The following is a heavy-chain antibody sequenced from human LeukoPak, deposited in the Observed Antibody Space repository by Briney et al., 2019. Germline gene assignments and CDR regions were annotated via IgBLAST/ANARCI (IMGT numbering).Heavy chain of an antibody. V-gene: IGHV1-69*04. D-gene: IGHD3-10*01. CDR3: ATLPPMVRGVIITTYYYYGMDV. CDR1: GGTFSSYA. J-gene: IGHJ6*02. CDR2: IIPILGIA. Sequence: GASVKVSCKASGGTFSSYAISWVRQAPGQGLEWMGRIIPILGIANYAQKFQGGVTITADKSTSTAYMELSSLRSEDTAVYYCATLPPMVRGVIITTYYYYGMDVWGQGTTVTVSS.